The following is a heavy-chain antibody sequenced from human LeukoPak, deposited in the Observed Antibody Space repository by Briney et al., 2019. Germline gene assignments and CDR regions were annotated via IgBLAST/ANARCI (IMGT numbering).Heavy chain of an antibody. Sequence: PGGSLRLSCAASGFTFSDYYMSWIRQAPGKGLEWLSYISRSGSHTPYADSVKGRFTVSRNNAKNSLSLELNSLRVDDTAIYYCARVGSTAEAGTPDYWGQGTLVTVSS. CDR1: GFTFSDYY. J-gene: IGHJ4*02. CDR2: ISRSGSHT. D-gene: IGHD6-13*01. CDR3: ARVGSTAEAGTPDY. V-gene: IGHV3-11*06.